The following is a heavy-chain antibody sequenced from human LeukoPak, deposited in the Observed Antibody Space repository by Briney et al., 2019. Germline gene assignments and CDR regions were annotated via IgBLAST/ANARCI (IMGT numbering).Heavy chain of an antibody. J-gene: IGHJ6*03. V-gene: IGHV4-38-2*02. Sequence: SETLSLTCTVSGYSISSGYYWGWIRQPPGKGLEWIGEINHSGSTNYNPSLKSRVTISVDTSKNQFSLKLSSVTAADTAVYYCARGLIWRGYYYYMDVWGKGTTVTVSS. D-gene: IGHD3-16*01. CDR2: INHSGST. CDR1: GYSISSGYY. CDR3: ARGLIWRGYYYYMDV.